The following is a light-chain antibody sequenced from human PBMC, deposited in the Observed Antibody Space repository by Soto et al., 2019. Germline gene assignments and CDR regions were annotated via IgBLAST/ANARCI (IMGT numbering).Light chain of an antibody. CDR1: SSNIGSNT. J-gene: IGLJ2*01. CDR2: SNN. Sequence: QSVLTQPPSASGTPGQRVTISCSGSSSNIGSNTVNWYQQLPGTAPKLLIYSNNQRPSGVPDRFSGSKSGTSASLAISGLQSEDEADSYCAAWDDSLEVVFGGGTKLTVL. CDR3: AAWDDSLEVV. V-gene: IGLV1-44*01.